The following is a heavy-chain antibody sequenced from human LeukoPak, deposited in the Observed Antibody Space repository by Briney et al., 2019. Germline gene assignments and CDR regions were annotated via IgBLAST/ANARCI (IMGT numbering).Heavy chain of an antibody. J-gene: IGHJ4*02. D-gene: IGHD5-12*01. CDR2: ISAYNGNT. CDR1: GYTFTSYG. CDR3: ARDSMTYSGYDRADY. V-gene: IGHV1-18*04. Sequence: ASVKVSCKASGYTFTSYGISWVRQAPGQGLEWMGWISAYNGNTNYAQKLQGRVTMTTDTSTSTAYMEPRSLRSDDTAVYYCARDSMTYSGYDRADYWGQGTLVTVSS.